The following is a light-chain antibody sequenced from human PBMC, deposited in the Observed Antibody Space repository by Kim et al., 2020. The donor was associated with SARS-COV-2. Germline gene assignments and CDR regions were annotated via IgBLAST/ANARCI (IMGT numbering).Light chain of an antibody. CDR3: CSYAGSSTFVVV. CDR1: SSDGGSYNL. J-gene: IGLJ2*01. V-gene: IGLV2-23*02. Sequence: SITISCTGTSSDGGSYNLVSWYQQHPGKAPKLMIYEVSKRPSGVSNRFSGSKSGNTASLTISGLQAEDEADYYCCSYAGSSTFVVVFGGGTQLTVL. CDR2: EVS.